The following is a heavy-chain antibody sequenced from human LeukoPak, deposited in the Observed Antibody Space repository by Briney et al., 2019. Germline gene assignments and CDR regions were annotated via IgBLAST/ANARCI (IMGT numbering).Heavy chain of an antibody. V-gene: IGHV4-30-4*01. CDR2: IYYSGST. J-gene: IGHJ6*02. Sequence: PSETLSLTCTVSGGSISSGDYYWSWIRQPPGKGLEWIGYIYYSGSTYYNPSLKSRVTISVDTSKNQFSLKLSSVTAADTAVYYCARAPYYDFWSGHHYYGMDVWGQGTTVTVSS. D-gene: IGHD3-3*01. CDR3: ARAPYYDFWSGHHYYGMDV. CDR1: GGSISSGDYY.